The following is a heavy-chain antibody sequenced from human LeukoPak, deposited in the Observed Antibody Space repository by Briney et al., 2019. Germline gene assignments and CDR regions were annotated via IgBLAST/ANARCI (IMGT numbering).Heavy chain of an antibody. D-gene: IGHD2-8*01. CDR3: ARSPPTRRASVYYFDY. CDR2: IYTSGST. V-gene: IGHV4-61*02. CDR1: GGSISSGSYC. J-gene: IGHJ4*02. Sequence: SETLSLTCTVSGGSISSGSYCWSWIWQPAGTGLEWIGRIYTSGSTNYNPSLKSRVTISVDTSKNQFSLKLSSVTAADTAVYYCARSPPTRRASVYYFDYWGQGTLVTVSS.